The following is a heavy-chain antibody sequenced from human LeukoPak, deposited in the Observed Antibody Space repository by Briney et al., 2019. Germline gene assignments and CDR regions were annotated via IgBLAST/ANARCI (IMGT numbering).Heavy chain of an antibody. CDR2: IIPIFGTA. V-gene: IGHV1-69*13. J-gene: IGHJ4*02. CDR3: AKGRIAAADTRSPFDF. Sequence: SVKVSCKASGGTFSSYAISWVRQAPGQGLEWMGGIIPIFGTANYAQKFQGRVTITADESTSTAYMELSSLRAEDTAVYYCAKGRIAAADTRSPFDFWGQGTLVTVSS. CDR1: GGTFSSYA. D-gene: IGHD6-13*01.